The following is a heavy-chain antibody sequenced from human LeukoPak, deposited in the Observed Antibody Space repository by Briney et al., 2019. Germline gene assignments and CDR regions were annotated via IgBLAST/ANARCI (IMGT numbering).Heavy chain of an antibody. CDR1: GFTFSSYG. CDR3: AKDRETYEYTFDY. V-gene: IGHV3-33*06. CDR2: MWYDGSKD. J-gene: IGHJ4*02. Sequence: GGSLRLSCAASGFTFSSYGMHWVRQAPGKGLEWVAVMWYDGSKDYYADSVKGRFTISRDTSKNTLYLQMNNLRAEDTAVYYCAKDRETYEYTFDYWGQGTLVTVSS. D-gene: IGHD6-6*01.